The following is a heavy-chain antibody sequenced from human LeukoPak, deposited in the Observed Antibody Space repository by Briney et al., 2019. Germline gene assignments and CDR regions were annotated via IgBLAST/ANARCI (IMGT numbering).Heavy chain of an antibody. CDR3: ARSYYDFWSGYPYYFDY. Sequence: SETLSLTCTVSGGSISSYYWSWIRQPPGKGPEWIGYIYYSGSTNYNPSLKSRVTISVDTSKNQFSLKLSSVTAADTAVYYCARSYYDFWSGYPYYFDYWGQGTLVTVSS. J-gene: IGHJ4*02. CDR2: IYYSGST. V-gene: IGHV4-59*01. CDR1: GGSISSYY. D-gene: IGHD3-3*01.